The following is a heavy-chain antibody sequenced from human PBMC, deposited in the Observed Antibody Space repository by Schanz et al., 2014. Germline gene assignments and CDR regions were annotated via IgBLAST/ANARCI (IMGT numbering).Heavy chain of an antibody. J-gene: IGHJ3*02. D-gene: IGHD6-19*01. CDR3: ARGGCPEDVFDI. V-gene: IGHV1-69*02. Sequence: QVQLVQSGAEVKKPGSSMKVSCKASGGTFSTYPINWLRQAPGQGLEWMGRIIPIHGIVNYAQRFQDRVRITADKSTSAAYMELSCLRSDDTAVYYCARGGCPEDVFDIWGQGTILTVSS. CDR2: IIPIHGIV. CDR1: GGTFSTYP.